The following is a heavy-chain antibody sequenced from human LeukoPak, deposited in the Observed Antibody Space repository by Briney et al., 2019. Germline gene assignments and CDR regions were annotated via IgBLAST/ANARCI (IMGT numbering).Heavy chain of an antibody. Sequence: GGSLRLSCAASGFTFSSYGMHWVRQAPGKGLEWVAVIWYDGGNKYYADSVKGRFTISRDNSKNTLYLQMNSLRAEDTAVYYCAREGYDSSGYYGYWGQGTLVTVSS. CDR2: IWYDGGNK. V-gene: IGHV3-33*01. J-gene: IGHJ4*02. D-gene: IGHD3-22*01. CDR3: AREGYDSSGYYGY. CDR1: GFTFSSYG.